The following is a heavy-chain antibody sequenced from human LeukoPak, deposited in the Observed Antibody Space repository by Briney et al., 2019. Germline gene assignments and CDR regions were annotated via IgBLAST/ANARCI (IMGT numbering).Heavy chain of an antibody. V-gene: IGHV1-8*01. CDR1: GYTFSSHD. D-gene: IGHD2-2*01. CDR2: MNLNSGDT. CDR3: ARVPVPAPRRGLYFDY. J-gene: IGHJ4*02. Sequence: ASVKVSWKASGYTFSSHDIYWVRQAPGQGLEWMGWMNLNSGDTYYAQDFQGRFSITSDTSKSTTYMDLASLAPEDTAVYYCARVPVPAPRRGLYFDYWGQGTLITVSS.